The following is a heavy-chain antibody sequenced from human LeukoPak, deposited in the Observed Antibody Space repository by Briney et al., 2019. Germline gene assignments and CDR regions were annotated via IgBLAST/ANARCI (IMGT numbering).Heavy chain of an antibody. J-gene: IGHJ6*03. CDR2: IKQDGSEK. CDR1: GFTFSSYW. Sequence: PGGSLRLSCAASGFTFSSYWMSWVRQAPGKGLEWVANIKQDGSEKYYVDSVKGRFTISRDNAKNSLYLQMNSLRAEDTAVYYCAGIAVTLGNYYYYYMDVWGKGTTVTVSS. CDR3: AGIAVTLGNYYYYYMDV. D-gene: IGHD6-19*01. V-gene: IGHV3-7*01.